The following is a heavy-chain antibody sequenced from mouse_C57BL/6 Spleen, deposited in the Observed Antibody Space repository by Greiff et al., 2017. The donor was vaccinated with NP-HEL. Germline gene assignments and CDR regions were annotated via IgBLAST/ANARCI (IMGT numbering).Heavy chain of an antibody. D-gene: IGHD1-1*01. Sequence: QVHVKQSGAELVRPGASVTLSCKASGYTFTDYEMHWVKQTPVHGLEWIGAIDPETGGTAYNQKFKGKAILTADKSSSTAYMELRSLTSEDSAVYYCTRYSSSDYWGQGTTLTVSS. CDR2: IDPETGGT. CDR3: TRYSSSDY. J-gene: IGHJ2*01. V-gene: IGHV1-15*01. CDR1: GYTFTDYE.